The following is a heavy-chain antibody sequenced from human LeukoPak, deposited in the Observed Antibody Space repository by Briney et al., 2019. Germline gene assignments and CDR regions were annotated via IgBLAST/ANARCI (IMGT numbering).Heavy chain of an antibody. J-gene: IGHJ4*02. CDR1: GFTFSSYS. D-gene: IGHD3-10*01. CDR2: ISSSSSYI. CDR3: ARSGSGSYSFWY. V-gene: IGHV3-21*01. Sequence: GGSLRLSCAASGFTFSSYSMNWVRQAPGKGLEWVSSISSSSSYIYYADSVKGRFTISRDNAKNSLYLQMSSLRAEDTAVYYCARSGSGSYSFWYWGQGTLVTVSS.